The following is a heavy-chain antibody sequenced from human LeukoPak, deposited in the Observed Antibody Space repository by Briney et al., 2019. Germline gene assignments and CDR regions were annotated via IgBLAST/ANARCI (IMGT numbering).Heavy chain of an antibody. J-gene: IGHJ4*02. CDR2: ISYDGSNK. V-gene: IGHV3-30-3*01. CDR3: ARPAAAYYSDY. D-gene: IGHD6-13*01. Sequence: PGGSLRLSCAASGFTFSSYAMHWVRQAPGKGLEWVAVISYDGSNKYYADSVKGRFTISRDNSKNTLYLQMNSLRAEDTAVYYCARPAAAYYSDYWGQGTLVTVSS. CDR1: GFTFSSYA.